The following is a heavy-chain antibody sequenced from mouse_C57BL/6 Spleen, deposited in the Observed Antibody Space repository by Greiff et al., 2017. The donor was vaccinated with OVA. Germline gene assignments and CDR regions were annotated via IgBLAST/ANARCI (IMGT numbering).Heavy chain of an antibody. V-gene: IGHV1-26*01. J-gene: IGHJ4*01. CDR2: INPNNGGT. CDR3: ARYDYDVYYYAMDY. D-gene: IGHD2-4*01. CDR1: GYTFTDYY. Sequence: EVQLQQSGPELVKPGGSVKISCKASGYTFTDYYMNWVKQSHGKSLEWIGDINPNNGGTSYNQKFKGKATLTVDKSSSTAYMELRSLTSEDSAVYYCARYDYDVYYYAMDYWGQGTSVTVSS.